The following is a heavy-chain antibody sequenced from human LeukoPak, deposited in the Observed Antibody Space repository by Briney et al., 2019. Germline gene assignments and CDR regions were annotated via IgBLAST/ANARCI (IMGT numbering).Heavy chain of an antibody. J-gene: IGHJ6*03. Sequence: PSETLSLTCTVSGGSISSYYWSWIRQPAGKGLEWIGRIYTSGSTNYNPSLKSRVTMSVDTSKNQFSLKLSSVTAADTAVYYCARDLGAGLQPHYYYYYMDVWGKGTTVTVSS. CDR2: IYTSGST. V-gene: IGHV4-4*07. D-gene: IGHD4-11*01. CDR3: ARDLGAGLQPHYYYYYMDV. CDR1: GGSISSYY.